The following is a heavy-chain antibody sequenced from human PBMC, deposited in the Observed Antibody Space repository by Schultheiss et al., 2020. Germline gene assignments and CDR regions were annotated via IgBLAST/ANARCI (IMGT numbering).Heavy chain of an antibody. J-gene: IGHJ5*02. CDR1: GFTFSNYG. CDR2: IWYDGSNK. Sequence: GGSLRLSCAASGFTFSNYGMHWVRQAPGKGLEWVAVIWYDGSNKYYADSVKGRFTISRDNSKNTLYLQMNTLRAEDTAVYYCARGIAVAGTSWFDPWGQGTLVTVSS. V-gene: IGHV3-33*01. CDR3: ARGIAVAGTSWFDP. D-gene: IGHD6-19*01.